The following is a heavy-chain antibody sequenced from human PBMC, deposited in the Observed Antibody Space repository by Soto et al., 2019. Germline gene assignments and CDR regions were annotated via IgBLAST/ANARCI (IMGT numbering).Heavy chain of an antibody. CDR3: ARSPYYYYGMDV. J-gene: IGHJ6*01. Sequence: VKVSCKASGGTFSSYAISWVRQAPGQGLEWMGGIVPTFGPANSAQKFQGRVTITADESTSTAYMDLSSLRSEETAVYYCARSPYYYYGMDVWGQGTTVTVAS. CDR2: IVPTFGPA. CDR1: GGTFSSYA. V-gene: IGHV1-69*13.